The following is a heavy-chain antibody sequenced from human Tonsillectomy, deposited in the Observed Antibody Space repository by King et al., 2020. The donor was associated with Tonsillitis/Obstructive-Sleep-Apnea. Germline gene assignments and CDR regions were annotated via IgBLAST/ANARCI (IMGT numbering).Heavy chain of an antibody. J-gene: IGHJ4*02. CDR3: VRQVGGSWSSYYYYFDY. D-gene: IGHD3-3*01. CDR1: GASISSRSYY. V-gene: IGHV4-39*01. Sequence: LQLQESGPGLVKPSETLSLTCSVSGASISSRSYYWGWIRQPPGKGLEWIGSIYYDGTTYYTPSLKSRLTISVDTSRDRFSLKLNSVTAADTAVYYCVRQVGGSWSSYYYYFDYWGQGALVTVSS. CDR2: IYYDGTT.